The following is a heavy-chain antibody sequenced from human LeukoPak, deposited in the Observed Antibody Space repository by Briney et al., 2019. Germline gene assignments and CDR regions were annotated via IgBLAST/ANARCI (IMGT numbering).Heavy chain of an antibody. J-gene: IGHJ4*02. V-gene: IGHV3-48*02. CDR1: GFTFNNYN. Sequence: PGGSLRLSCAASGFTFNNYNMNWVRQARAKGLEWVSYISTSSTTISYADSVKGRSTIFRDNAKNSLYLQMNSLRDEDTAVYYCARTSFKGYFDFWGQGALVTVSS. CDR2: ISTSSTTI. CDR3: ARTSFKGYFDF.